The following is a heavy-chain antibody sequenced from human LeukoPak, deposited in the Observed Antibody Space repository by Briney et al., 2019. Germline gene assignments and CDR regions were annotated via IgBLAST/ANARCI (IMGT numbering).Heavy chain of an antibody. CDR3: ARDLDILTGYYSLDY. V-gene: IGHV3-30-3*01. J-gene: IGHJ4*02. CDR2: ISYDGSNK. CDR1: GFTFSSYA. D-gene: IGHD3-9*01. Sequence: GGSLRLSCAASGFTFSSYAMHWVRQAPGKGLEWVAVISYDGSNKYYADSVKGRFTISRDNSKNTLYLQMNSLRAEDTAVYYCARDLDILTGYYSLDYWGQGTLVTVSS.